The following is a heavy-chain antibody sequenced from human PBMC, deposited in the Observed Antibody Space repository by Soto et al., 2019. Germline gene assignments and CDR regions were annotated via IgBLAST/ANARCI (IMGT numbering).Heavy chain of an antibody. V-gene: IGHV4-59*01. CDR2: IYYSGST. D-gene: IGHD3-10*01. Sequence: SETLSLTCPVSGGSISSYYWSWIRQPPGKGLEWIGYIYYSGSTNYNPSLKSRVTISVDKSKNQFSLKLSSVTAADTAVYYCARGFGELMTDNWGQGTLVTVSS. CDR3: ARGFGELMTDN. J-gene: IGHJ4*02. CDR1: GGSISSYY.